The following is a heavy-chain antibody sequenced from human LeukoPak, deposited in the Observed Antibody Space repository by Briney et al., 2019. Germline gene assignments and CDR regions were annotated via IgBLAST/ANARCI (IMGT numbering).Heavy chain of an antibody. Sequence: PSETLSLTCTVSGGSISSYYWSWIRQPPGKGLEWIGYIYTSGSTNYTPSLKSRVTISVDTSKNQFSLKLSSVTAADTAVYYCARLKSGRYFQHWGQGTLVTVSS. CDR2: IYTSGST. D-gene: IGHD3-10*01. V-gene: IGHV4-4*09. CDR3: ARLKSGRYFQH. J-gene: IGHJ1*01. CDR1: GGSISSYY.